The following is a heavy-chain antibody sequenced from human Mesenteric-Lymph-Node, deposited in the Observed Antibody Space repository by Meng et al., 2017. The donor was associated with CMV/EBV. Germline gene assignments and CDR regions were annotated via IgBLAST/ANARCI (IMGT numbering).Heavy chain of an antibody. Sequence: GESLKISCAVSGFTFSSHCMHWVRQAPGKGLEWVALIRYDGSYYTDSVRGRFTISRDNSKNTLYLQMNSLRAEDTAVYYCAKFGVSGLDYWGQGTLVTVSS. D-gene: IGHD3-3*01. CDR1: GFTFSSHC. J-gene: IGHJ4*02. CDR3: AKFGVSGLDY. V-gene: IGHV3-30*02. CDR2: IRYDGS.